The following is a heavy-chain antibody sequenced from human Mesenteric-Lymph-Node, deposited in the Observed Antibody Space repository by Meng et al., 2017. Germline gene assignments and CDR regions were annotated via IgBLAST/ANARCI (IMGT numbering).Heavy chain of an antibody. Sequence: QVQPVQSGPEVQKPGAPVKVSCKASDYTFTGYGVSWVRQAPGQGLEWMAWLGAHDGDTSHAPKFQGRVTVSADRPTATAYMELRSLRSDDTAVYYCARGTPGRSYSDYWGQGTLVTVSS. V-gene: IGHV1-18*01. CDR3: ARGTPGRSYSDY. CDR2: LGAHDGDT. D-gene: IGHD3-10*01. J-gene: IGHJ4*02. CDR1: DYTFTGYG.